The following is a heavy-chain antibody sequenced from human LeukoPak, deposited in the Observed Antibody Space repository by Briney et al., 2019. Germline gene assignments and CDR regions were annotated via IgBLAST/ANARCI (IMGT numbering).Heavy chain of an antibody. CDR3: ARGPDYGGNPNWFDP. CDR2: IYTSGST. V-gene: IGHV4-4*07. Sequence: SETLSLTCTVAGGSISSDYWSWIRQPAGEGLEWIGRIYTSGSTNYNPSLKGRGNMSVDTPKNQCSLKLGSVTAADTAVYYCARGPDYGGNPNWFDPWGQGTLVTVSS. D-gene: IGHD4-23*01. J-gene: IGHJ5*02. CDR1: GGSISSDY.